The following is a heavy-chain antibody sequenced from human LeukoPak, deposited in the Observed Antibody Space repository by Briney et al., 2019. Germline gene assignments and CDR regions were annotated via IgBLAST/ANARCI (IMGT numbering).Heavy chain of an antibody. CDR3: AKSLVVVNDPPDY. J-gene: IGHJ4*02. V-gene: IGHV3-7*01. CDR1: GFTFSTCW. CDR2: IKQDGSER. D-gene: IGHD2-21*01. Sequence: PGGSLRLSCAASGFTFSTCWMTWVRQAPGKGLEWVANIKQDGSERYYVDSVKGRFTIFRDNAKSSLYLQMNSLRAEDTAVYYCAKSLVVVNDPPDYWGQGTLVTVSS.